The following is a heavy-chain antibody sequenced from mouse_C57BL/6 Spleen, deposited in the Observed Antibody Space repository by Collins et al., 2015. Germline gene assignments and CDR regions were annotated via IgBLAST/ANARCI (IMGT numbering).Heavy chain of an antibody. V-gene: IGHV3-2*02. CDR3: AREGYYYAMDY. CDR2: ISYSGST. J-gene: IGHJ4*01. Sequence: DVQLQESGPGLVKPSQSLSLTCTVTGYSITSDCAWNWIRQFPGNKLEWMGYISYSGSTSYNPSLKSRISITRDTSKNQFFLQLNSVTTEDTATYYCAREGYYYAMDYWGQGTSVTVSS. D-gene: IGHD2-2*01. CDR1: GYSITSDCA.